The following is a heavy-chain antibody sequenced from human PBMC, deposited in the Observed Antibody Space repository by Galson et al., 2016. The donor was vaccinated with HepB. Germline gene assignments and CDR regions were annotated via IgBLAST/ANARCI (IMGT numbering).Heavy chain of an antibody. Sequence: SVKVSCKAFGYTFATYYIHWVRQAPGQGLEWMGVINPTGGSTSYAQKFQGRVTMTRDPSTSTVYMELRSLRSEDTAVFFCARDNSGSRGPFAPWGQGTLVTVSS. CDR1: GYTFATYY. V-gene: IGHV1-46*01. D-gene: IGHD1-26*01. J-gene: IGHJ5*02. CDR2: INPTGGST. CDR3: ARDNSGSRGPFAP.